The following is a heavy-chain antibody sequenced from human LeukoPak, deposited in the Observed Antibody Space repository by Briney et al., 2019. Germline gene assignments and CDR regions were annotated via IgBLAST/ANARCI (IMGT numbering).Heavy chain of an antibody. D-gene: IGHD2-15*01. J-gene: IGHJ6*02. CDR2: IKEDGSKQ. CDR3: ARAPYCSGGCCYSVGATFPDV. Sequence: GGSLRLSCAASGFIYSHYWMTWVRQAPAKGLAGVANIKEDGSKQNYVSSGKSRFPISRDNAKNSLSLQMNSLRGEDTAVYYCARAPYCSGGCCYSVGATFPDVWGQGTTVIVSS. CDR1: GFIYSHYW. V-gene: IGHV3-7*01.